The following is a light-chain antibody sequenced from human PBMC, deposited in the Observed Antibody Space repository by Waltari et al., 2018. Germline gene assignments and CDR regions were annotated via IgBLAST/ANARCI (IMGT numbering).Light chain of an antibody. CDR2: GAS. CDR3: QQYGSSPPYT. Sequence: EIVLTQSPGTLSLSPVDRATLSCRASQSVSSSYLAWYQQKPGQAPRLLIYGASSRATGIPDRFSGSGSGTDFTLTISRLEPEDFAVYYCQQYGSSPPYTFGQGTKLEIK. CDR1: QSVSSSY. J-gene: IGKJ2*01. V-gene: IGKV3-20*01.